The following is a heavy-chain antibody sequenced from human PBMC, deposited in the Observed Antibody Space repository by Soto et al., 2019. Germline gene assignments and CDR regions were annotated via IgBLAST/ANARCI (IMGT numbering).Heavy chain of an antibody. J-gene: IGHJ6*02. CDR2: IYHSGST. CDR3: ARSSGGVYYYGMDV. V-gene: IGHV4-30-2*01. CDR1: GGSISSGGYS. Sequence: PSETLSLTCAVSGGSISSGGYSWSWIRQPPGKGLEWIGYIYHSGSTYYNPSLKSRVTISVDRSKNQFSLKLSSVTAADTAVYYCARSSGGVYYYGMDVWGQGTTVTVSS. D-gene: IGHD3-16*01.